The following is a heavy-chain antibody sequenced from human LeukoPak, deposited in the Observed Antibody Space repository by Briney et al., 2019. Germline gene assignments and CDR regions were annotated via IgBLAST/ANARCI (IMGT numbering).Heavy chain of an antibody. D-gene: IGHD3-10*01. V-gene: IGHV4-30-4*01. CDR3: AREIGDYYGSGRSRTPDNWFDP. J-gene: IGHJ5*02. CDR1: GGSISSGDYY. Sequence: SQTLSLTCTVSGGSISSGDYYWSWIRQPPGKGLEWIGYIYYSGSTYYNPSLKSRVTVSVDTSKNQFSLKLSSVTAADTAVYYCAREIGDYYGSGRSRTPDNWFDPWGQGTLVTVSS. CDR2: IYYSGST.